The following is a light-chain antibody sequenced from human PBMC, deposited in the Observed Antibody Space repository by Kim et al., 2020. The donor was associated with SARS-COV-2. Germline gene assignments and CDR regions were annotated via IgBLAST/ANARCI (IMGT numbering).Light chain of an antibody. CDR3: QVWDSNIEPYV. Sequence: SYELTQPPSVSVAPGETATITWGRINIGRETVHWYQQKPGQAPVVVIHNDRDRPSGIPERFAGSNSGNTATLTISRVEAGDEADYYCQVWDSNIEPYVFGTGTKVTVL. J-gene: IGLJ1*01. CDR1: NIGRET. CDR2: NDR. V-gene: IGLV3-21*04.